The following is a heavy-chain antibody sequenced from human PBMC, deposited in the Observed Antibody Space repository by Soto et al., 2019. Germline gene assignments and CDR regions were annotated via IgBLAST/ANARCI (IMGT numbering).Heavy chain of an antibody. CDR3: EKPLYSQWPPFDIAN. J-gene: IGHJ4*02. D-gene: IGHD5-12*01. CDR1: GFTFSSYA. V-gene: IGHV3-23*01. CDR2: IRGSGGST. Sequence: PGGSLRLSCAASGFTFSSYALSWVRQAPGKGLEWVSAIRGSGGSTYYADSVRGRFTISSDNSKNSLYLQMNSLRGEDTALYYCEKPLYSQWPPFDIANWGQETLVTVSS.